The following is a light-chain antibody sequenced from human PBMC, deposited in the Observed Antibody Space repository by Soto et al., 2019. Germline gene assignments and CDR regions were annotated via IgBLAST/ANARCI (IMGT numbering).Light chain of an antibody. Sequence: DMVLTQSPAPLSLSPGERATLSCRASQSVGNYLAWYQRKPGQAPRLLIYEASHRATGIPARFSGSGSGTDFTLTISSLEPEDFAVYYCQQRSYLVTFDGGTAVAIK. CDR2: EAS. J-gene: IGKJ4*01. CDR1: QSVGNY. CDR3: QQRSYLVT. V-gene: IGKV3-11*01.